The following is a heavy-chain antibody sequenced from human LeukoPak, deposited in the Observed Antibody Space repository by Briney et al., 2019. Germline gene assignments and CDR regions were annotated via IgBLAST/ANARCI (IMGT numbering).Heavy chain of an antibody. D-gene: IGHD6-19*01. CDR2: IYYSGST. J-gene: IGHJ6*04. V-gene: IGHV4-59*01. CDR1: GGSISSYY. CDR3: ARDLSSGWSNYYYGMDV. Sequence: KSSETLSLTCTVPGGSISSYYWSWIRKPPGKGLEWIGYIYYSGSTNYNPSLKSRVTISVDTSKNQFSLKLSSVTAADTAVYYCARDLSSGWSNYYYGMDVWGKGTTVTVSS.